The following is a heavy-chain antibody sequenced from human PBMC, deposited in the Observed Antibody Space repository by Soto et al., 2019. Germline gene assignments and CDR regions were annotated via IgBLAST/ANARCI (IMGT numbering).Heavy chain of an antibody. D-gene: IGHD6-13*01. Sequence: PSQTLSLPCAISGDSVSSNSAAWNWIRQSRSRGLEWLGRTYYRSKWYNDYAVHVNSRITLNPDTSKNQFSLQLNSVTPEDTAVYYCASDLLFGYSSSWYWFDPWGQGTLVTVSS. CDR1: GDSVSSNSAA. CDR2: TYYRSKWYN. V-gene: IGHV6-1*01. CDR3: ASDLLFGYSSSWYWFDP. J-gene: IGHJ5*02.